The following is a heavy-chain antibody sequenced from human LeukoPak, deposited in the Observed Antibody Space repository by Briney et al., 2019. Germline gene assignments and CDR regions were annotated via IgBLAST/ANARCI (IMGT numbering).Heavy chain of an antibody. CDR2: ISSSSSSYI. D-gene: IGHD4-17*01. V-gene: IGHV3-21*01. CDR3: ARGDLESPQDYGDDNWFDP. Sequence: GGSLRLSCAASEFTFRTYNMNWVRQAPGKGLEWVSSISSSSSSYIYYADSVKGRFTISRDNAKNSLYLQMNSLRAEDTAVYYCARGDLESPQDYGDDNWFDPWGQGTLVTVSS. J-gene: IGHJ5*02. CDR1: EFTFRTYN.